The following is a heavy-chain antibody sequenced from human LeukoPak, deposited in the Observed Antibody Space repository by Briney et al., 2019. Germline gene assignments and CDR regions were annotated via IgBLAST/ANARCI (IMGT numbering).Heavy chain of an antibody. J-gene: IGHJ4*02. CDR3: ARVGYYDSSGYSDY. D-gene: IGHD3-22*01. V-gene: IGHV4-59*01. Sequence: SETLSLTCTVSGGSISSYYWSWIRQPPGMGLEWIGYIYYRGSTNYNPSLKSRVTISVDTSKNQFSLKLSSVTAADTAVYYCARVGYYDSSGYSDYWGQGTLVTVSS. CDR1: GGSISSYY. CDR2: IYYRGST.